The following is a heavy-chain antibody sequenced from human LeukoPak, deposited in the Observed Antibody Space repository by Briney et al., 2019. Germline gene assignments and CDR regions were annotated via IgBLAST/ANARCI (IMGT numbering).Heavy chain of an antibody. D-gene: IGHD3-22*01. CDR3: AKVFDSSTYGAFDI. CDR1: GFTLSNYA. V-gene: IGHV3-23*01. CDR2: INGSGDKT. J-gene: IGHJ3*02. Sequence: PGGSLRLSCAASGFTLSNYAMNWVRQAPGKGLEWVSSINGSGDKTYYADSVKGRFSISRDNSKNTLYLQMNSLRAEDTAVYYCAKVFDSSTYGAFDIWGQGTMVTVSS.